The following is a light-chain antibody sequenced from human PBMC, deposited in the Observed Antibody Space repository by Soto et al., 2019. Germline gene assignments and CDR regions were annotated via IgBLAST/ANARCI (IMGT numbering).Light chain of an antibody. CDR3: SSYAGSNNFVV. CDR2: EVS. CDR1: SNDIGGYNF. J-gene: IGLJ2*01. V-gene: IGLV2-8*01. Sequence: QSALTQPPSASGSPGQSVTISCTGTSNDIGGYNFVSWYQHHPGKAPKLMIYEVSKRPSGVPDRFSGSKSGNTASLTVSGLQAEDEADYYCSSYAGSNNFVVFGGGTKLTVL.